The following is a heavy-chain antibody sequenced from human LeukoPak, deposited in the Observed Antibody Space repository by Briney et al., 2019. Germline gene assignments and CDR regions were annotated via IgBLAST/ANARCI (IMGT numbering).Heavy chain of an antibody. CDR2: ISYDGSNK. CDR1: GFTFSSYG. V-gene: IGHV3-30*03. J-gene: IGHJ3*02. CDR3: AREGLWFGELLNAFDI. Sequence: GGSLRLSCAASGFTFSSYGMHWVRQAPGKGLEWVAVISYDGSNKYYADSVKGRFTISRDNAKNSLYLQMNSLRVEDTAVYYCAREGLWFGELLNAFDIWGQGTMVTVSS. D-gene: IGHD3-10*01.